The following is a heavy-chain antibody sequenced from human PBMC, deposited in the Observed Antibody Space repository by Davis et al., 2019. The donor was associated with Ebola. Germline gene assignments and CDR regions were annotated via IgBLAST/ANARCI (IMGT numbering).Heavy chain of an antibody. CDR3: AGQRDDVIEPLAMSGVFDI. J-gene: IGHJ3*02. D-gene: IGHD2/OR15-2a*01. V-gene: IGHV5-10-1*01. CDR1: GYSFTSYW. Sequence: GESLKISCQGFGYSFTSYWITWVRQMPGKGLEWMGRIDPSDSYFNHNPSFQGRVIFSVDKSISTAYLQLTSLKASDTAIYYCAGQRDDVIEPLAMSGVFDIWGQGTMVTVSS. CDR2: IDPSDSYF.